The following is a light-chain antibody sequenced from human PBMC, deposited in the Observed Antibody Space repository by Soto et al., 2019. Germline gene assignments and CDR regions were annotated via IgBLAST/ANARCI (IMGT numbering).Light chain of an antibody. CDR2: VNSDGSH. V-gene: IGLV4-69*01. CDR3: QAWGTGWV. CDR1: SGHSSSA. J-gene: IGLJ3*02. Sequence: QLVLTQSPSASASLGASVNLTCTLSSGHSSSAIAWHQQQPEQGPRYLMKVNSDGSHTKGDGIPDRFSGSSSGTERYLTISSLQSEDEADYYCQAWGTGWVFGGGTKLTVL.